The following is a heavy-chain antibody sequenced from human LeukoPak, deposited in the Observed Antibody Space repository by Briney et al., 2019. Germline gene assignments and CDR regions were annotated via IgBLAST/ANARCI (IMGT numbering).Heavy chain of an antibody. CDR1: GGSISSYY. V-gene: IGHV4-59*01. CDR2: IYYSGST. D-gene: IGHD6-6*01. Sequence: PSETLSLTYTVSGGSISSYYWSWLRQPPGKGLEWIGYIYYSGSTNYNPSLKSRVTISVDTSKNQFSLKLSSVTAADTAVYYCARGPYSSSVRAFDIWGQGTMVTVSS. CDR3: ARGPYSSSVRAFDI. J-gene: IGHJ3*02.